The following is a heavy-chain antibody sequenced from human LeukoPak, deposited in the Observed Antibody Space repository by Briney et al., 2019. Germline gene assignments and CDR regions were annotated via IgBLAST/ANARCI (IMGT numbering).Heavy chain of an antibody. CDR3: ARGEDNYYYGMDV. CDR1: GGSFSGYY. CDR2: INHSGST. V-gene: IGHV4-34*01. Sequence: SETLSLTCAVYGGSFSGYYWSWIRQPPGKGLEWIGEINHSGSTNYNPSLKSRVTVSVDTSKNQFSLKLRSATAADTAVYYCARGEDNYYYGMDVWGKGTTVTVSS. J-gene: IGHJ6*04.